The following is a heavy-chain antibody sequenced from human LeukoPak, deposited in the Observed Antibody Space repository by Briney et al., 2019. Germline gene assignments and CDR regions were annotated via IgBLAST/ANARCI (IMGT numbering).Heavy chain of an antibody. Sequence: PGRSLRLSCAASGFTFSSYGMHWVRQAPGKGLEWVAVISYDGSNKYYADSVKGRSTISRDNSKNTLYLQMNSLRAEDTAVYYCAKGPNSSGFDYWGQGILVTVSS. J-gene: IGHJ4*02. D-gene: IGHD6-19*01. V-gene: IGHV3-30*18. CDR2: ISYDGSNK. CDR3: AKGPNSSGFDY. CDR1: GFTFSSYG.